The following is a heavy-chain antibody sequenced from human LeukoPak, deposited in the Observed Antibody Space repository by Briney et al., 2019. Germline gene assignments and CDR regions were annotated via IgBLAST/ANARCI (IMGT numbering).Heavy chain of an antibody. Sequence: GGSLRLSCAASGFTFSDYYMSWTRQAPGKGLEWVSYISGSGSAIYYADSVKGRFTISRDNAKNSLYLQMNSLRAEDTAVYYCARLNYDILTGYYPFRYYYYGMGVWGQGTTVTVSS. V-gene: IGHV3-11*01. CDR3: ARLNYDILTGYYPFRYYYYGMGV. J-gene: IGHJ6*02. CDR1: GFTFSDYY. CDR2: ISGSGSAI. D-gene: IGHD3-9*01.